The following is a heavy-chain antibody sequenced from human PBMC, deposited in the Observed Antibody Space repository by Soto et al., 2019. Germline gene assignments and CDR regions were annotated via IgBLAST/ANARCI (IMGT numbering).Heavy chain of an antibody. D-gene: IGHD5-12*01. CDR2: INTGNGNT. J-gene: IGHJ4*02. Sequence: EASVKVSCKASGYTFTGYAIHWVRQAPGQRPQWMGWINTGNGNTKYSQKFQGRVTITRDTSASTAYMELSSLTSEDTAVYYCARDRSVAILAFDYWGQGSLVTVSS. CDR3: ARDRSVAILAFDY. CDR1: GYTFTGYA. V-gene: IGHV1-3*04.